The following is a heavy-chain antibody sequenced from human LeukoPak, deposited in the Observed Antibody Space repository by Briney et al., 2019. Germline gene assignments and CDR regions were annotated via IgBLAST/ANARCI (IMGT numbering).Heavy chain of an antibody. J-gene: IGHJ4*02. V-gene: IGHV3-66*01. CDR1: GFTFSIYE. Sequence: GGSLRLSYAASGFTFSIYEMNWVRQAPGKGLDWVSVIYSGGSTYYADSVQGRFTISRDNSKNSLYLQMNSLRAEDTAVYYCATGPYGSGGFDYWGQGTLVTVSS. D-gene: IGHD3-10*01. CDR2: IYSGGST. CDR3: ATGPYGSGGFDY.